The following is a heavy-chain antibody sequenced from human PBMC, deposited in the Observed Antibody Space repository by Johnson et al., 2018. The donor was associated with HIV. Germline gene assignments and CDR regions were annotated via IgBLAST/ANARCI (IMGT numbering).Heavy chain of an antibody. D-gene: IGHD3-22*01. CDR2: ISYDGSNK. V-gene: IGHV3-30-3*01. CDR1: GFTFSSYA. J-gene: IGHJ3*02. Sequence: QVQLVESGGGVVQPWRSLRLSCAASGFTFSSYAMHWVRQAPGKGLEWVAVISYDGSNKYYADSVKGRFTISRDNSKNTLYLQMNSLRAEDTAVYYCARVPTSSGYHDAFDMWGQGTMVTVSS. CDR3: ARVPTSSGYHDAFDM.